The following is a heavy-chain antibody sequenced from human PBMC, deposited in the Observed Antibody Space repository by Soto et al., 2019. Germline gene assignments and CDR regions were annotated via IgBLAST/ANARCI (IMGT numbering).Heavy chain of an antibody. J-gene: IGHJ5*01. D-gene: IGHD1-1*01. Sequence: SETLSLTCTLSGGSVRAPDWWNWVRQSPDKGLGWIAEVHISGHSNYNPSLRSRVSVSIDSSKNQFYLNLNSVTAADTVIYYCARVRQGCSANNCYFDPWGQGTQVTVSS. CDR3: ARVRQGCSANNCYFDP. CDR1: GGSVRAPDW. CDR2: VHISGHS. V-gene: IGHV4-4*02.